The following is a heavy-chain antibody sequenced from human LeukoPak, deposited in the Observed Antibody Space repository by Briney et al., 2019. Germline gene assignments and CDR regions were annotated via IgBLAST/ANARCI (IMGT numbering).Heavy chain of an antibody. CDR2: INHSGSA. Sequence: PSETLSLTCAVSGGSLSGYYWTWIRQPPGEGLEWIGEINHSGSANYNPSLKSRVTISLDTSKNQFSLKLSSVTAADTAVYYCARGQGTVTTHWGQGTLVTVSS. J-gene: IGHJ4*02. V-gene: IGHV4-34*01. CDR3: ARGQGTVTTH. D-gene: IGHD4-17*01. CDR1: GGSLSGYY.